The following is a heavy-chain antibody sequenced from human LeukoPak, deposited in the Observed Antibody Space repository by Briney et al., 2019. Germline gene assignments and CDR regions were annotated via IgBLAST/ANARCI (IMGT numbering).Heavy chain of an antibody. CDR1: GFTFSTYS. CDR2: ITTSSSYI. CDR3: ARHVVALGFDY. Sequence: GGSLRLSCAASGFTFSTYSMNWVRQAPGKGLEWVSSITTSSSYIYYADSVKGRFTISRDNAKNSLYLQMNSLRAEDTAVYYCARHVVALGFDYWGQGTLVTVSS. J-gene: IGHJ4*02. V-gene: IGHV3-21*01. D-gene: IGHD3-22*01.